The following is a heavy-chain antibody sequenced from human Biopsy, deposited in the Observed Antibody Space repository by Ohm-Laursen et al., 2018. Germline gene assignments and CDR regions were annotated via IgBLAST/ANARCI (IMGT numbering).Heavy chain of an antibody. CDR2: ISGDGSRT. V-gene: IGHV3-74*01. CDR1: EFTFSNYW. CDR3: ARAAEDGGSYYGY. J-gene: IGHJ4*02. Sequence: SLRLSCAASEFTFSNYWLHWVRQVPGKGLGWVARISGDGSRTNYADSVKGRFTISRDNAKNTLHLEMNSLRAEDTAVYHCARAAEDGGSYYGYWGQGTLVTVSP. D-gene: IGHD1-26*01.